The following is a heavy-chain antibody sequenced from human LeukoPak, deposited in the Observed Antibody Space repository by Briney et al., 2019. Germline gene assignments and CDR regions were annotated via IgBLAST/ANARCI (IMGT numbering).Heavy chain of an antibody. CDR2: ISGSGGST. Sequence: PGGSLRLSCAASGFTFSSYAMSWVRQAPGKGLEWVSAISGSGGSTYYADSVKGRFTISRDNSKNTLYLQMNSLRAEDTAVYYCAKDSGYSSGWSPYYLDYWGQGTLVTVSS. J-gene: IGHJ4*02. D-gene: IGHD6-19*01. V-gene: IGHV3-23*01. CDR3: AKDSGYSSGWSPYYLDY. CDR1: GFTFSSYA.